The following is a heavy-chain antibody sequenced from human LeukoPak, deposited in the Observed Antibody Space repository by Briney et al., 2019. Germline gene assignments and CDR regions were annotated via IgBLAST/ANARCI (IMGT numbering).Heavy chain of an antibody. CDR1: GGSISSYY. CDR2: IYYSGST. Sequence: SETLSLTCTVSGGSISSYYWSWIRQPPGKGLEWIGYIYYSGSTNYNPSLKSRVTISVDTSKNQFSLKLSSVTAADTAVYYCAGRDYYDSSGYYSPSDAFDIWGEGTMVTVSS. CDR3: AGRDYYDSSGYYSPSDAFDI. D-gene: IGHD3-22*01. J-gene: IGHJ3*02. V-gene: IGHV4-59*08.